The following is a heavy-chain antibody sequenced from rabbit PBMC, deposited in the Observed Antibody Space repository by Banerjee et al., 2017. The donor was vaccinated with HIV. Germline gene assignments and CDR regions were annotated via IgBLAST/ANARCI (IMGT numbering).Heavy chain of an antibody. CDR2: IYTDNNRP. J-gene: IGHJ3*01. Sequence: QSLEESGGGLVKPGGTLTLTCTASGFSFSSGYDMSWVRQAPGKGLEWIGSIYTDNNRPWYASWAKGRFTISKTSSTTVTLQMTSLTAADTATYFCARGGDWGTRLDLWGPGTLVTVS. CDR3: ARGGDWGTRLDL. V-gene: IGHV1S40*01. CDR1: GFSFSSGYD. D-gene: IGHD3-1*01.